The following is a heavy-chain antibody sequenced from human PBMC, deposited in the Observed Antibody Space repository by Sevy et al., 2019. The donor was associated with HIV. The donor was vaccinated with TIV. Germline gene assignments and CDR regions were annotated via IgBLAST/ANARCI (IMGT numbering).Heavy chain of an antibody. CDR3: AQVGGSKWELFEFYAMHV. CDR2: ISYDGINQ. Sequence: GGSLRLSCAASGISFNNYGMHWVRRAPGKGLEWLAVISYDGINQYYADSVKGRFTISRDDSKNTLYLQMNSLRVEDTAVYYCAQVGGSKWELFEFYAMHVWGQGTTVTVSS. J-gene: IGHJ6*02. CDR1: GISFNNYG. D-gene: IGHD1-26*01. V-gene: IGHV3-30*18.